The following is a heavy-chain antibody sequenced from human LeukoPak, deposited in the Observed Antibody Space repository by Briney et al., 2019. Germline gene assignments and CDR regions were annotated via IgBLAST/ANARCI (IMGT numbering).Heavy chain of an antibody. D-gene: IGHD3-22*01. Sequence: GRSLRLSCAASGFTFSSYAMHWVRQAPGKGLELVAVISYDGSNKYYADSVKGRFTISRDNSKNTLYLQMNSLRAEDTAVYYCVVRGDSSGYYYLDYWGQGTLVTVSS. J-gene: IGHJ4*02. CDR1: GFTFSSYA. CDR3: VVRGDSSGYYYLDY. CDR2: ISYDGSNK. V-gene: IGHV3-30-3*01.